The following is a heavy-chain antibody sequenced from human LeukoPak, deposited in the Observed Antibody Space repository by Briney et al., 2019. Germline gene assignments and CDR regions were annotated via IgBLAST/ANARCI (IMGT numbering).Heavy chain of an antibody. V-gene: IGHV4-38-2*02. J-gene: IGHJ4*02. Sequence: SETLSLTCTVSGSFISSDYYWGWIRQTPGKGLEWIGSIYYSGNGNTHYNASLKSRAAIFVDTPKKQFSLHLTSVTAADTAIYFCASTGVQFFDDSWGQGTLVAVSS. CDR1: GSFISSDYY. D-gene: IGHD3-3*01. CDR2: IYYSGNGNT. CDR3: ASTGVQFFDDS.